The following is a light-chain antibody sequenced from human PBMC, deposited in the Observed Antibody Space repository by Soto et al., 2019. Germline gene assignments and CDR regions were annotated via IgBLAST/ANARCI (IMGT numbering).Light chain of an antibody. CDR1: QSISSY. V-gene: IGKV1-39*01. CDR3: QQIYNTPLA. J-gene: IGKJ5*01. CDR2: AAS. Sequence: LSASVGDRVTITCRASQSISSYVNWYQHKPGKAPKLLIYAASRLQSGVPSRFSGNGSGTDFTLTISSLQPEDFATYYCQQIYNTPLAFGQGTRLEIK.